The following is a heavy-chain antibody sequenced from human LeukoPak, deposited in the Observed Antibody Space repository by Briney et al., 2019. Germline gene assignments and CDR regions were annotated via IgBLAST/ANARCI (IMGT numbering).Heavy chain of an antibody. V-gene: IGHV4-39*01. J-gene: IGHJ3*02. D-gene: IGHD3-10*01. Sequence: TSETLSLTCTVSGGSISSSSYYWGWIRQPPGKGLEWIGNIDYSGDTYYNPSLKSRVTVSVDTSKNQFSLKLSSVTAADTAVYYCATLITMVRGVRRSDAFDIWGQGTMVTVSS. CDR2: IDYSGDT. CDR1: GGSISSSSYY. CDR3: ATLITMVRGVRRSDAFDI.